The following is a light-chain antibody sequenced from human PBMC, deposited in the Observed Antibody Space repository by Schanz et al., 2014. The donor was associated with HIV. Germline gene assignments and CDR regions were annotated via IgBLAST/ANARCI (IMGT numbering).Light chain of an antibody. CDR3: QQYNNWPWT. J-gene: IGKJ1*01. V-gene: IGKV3-20*01. Sequence: EIVLTQSPGTLSLSPRERATLSCRASQSISNNYLAWYQKKPGQAPRLLFYATSFRATGVPDRFSGSGSGTDFTLTISRLEPEDFAVYYCQQYNNWPWTFGQGTRV. CDR2: ATS. CDR1: QSISNNY.